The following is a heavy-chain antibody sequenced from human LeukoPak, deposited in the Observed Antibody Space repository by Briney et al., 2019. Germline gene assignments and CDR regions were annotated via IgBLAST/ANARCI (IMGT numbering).Heavy chain of an antibody. Sequence: ASVKVSCKASGYTFTSYGISWVRQAPGQGLEWMGWISAYNGNTNYAQKLQGRVTMTTDTSTSTAYMELRSLRSDDTAVYYCARGYYDILTGYVMYFDYWGQGTLVTVSS. CDR1: GYTFTSYG. CDR2: ISAYNGNT. CDR3: ARGYYDILTGYVMYFDY. V-gene: IGHV1-18*01. D-gene: IGHD3-9*01. J-gene: IGHJ4*02.